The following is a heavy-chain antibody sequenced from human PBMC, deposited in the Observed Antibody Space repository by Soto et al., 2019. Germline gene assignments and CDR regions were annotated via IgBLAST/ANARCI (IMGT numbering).Heavy chain of an antibody. CDR1: GGSISSYY. J-gene: IGHJ6*02. CDR2: ISYTGST. CDR3: ARLSTADYVYYYYYGMDV. Sequence: SETLSLTCTVSGGSISSYYWTWIRQPPGKGLEWIGHISYTGSTNYNPSLKSRVSISVDTSKSQFSLKMSSVTAAVTAVFYCARLSTADYVYYYYYGMDVWGQGTTVTVS. D-gene: IGHD4-17*01. V-gene: IGHV4-59*08.